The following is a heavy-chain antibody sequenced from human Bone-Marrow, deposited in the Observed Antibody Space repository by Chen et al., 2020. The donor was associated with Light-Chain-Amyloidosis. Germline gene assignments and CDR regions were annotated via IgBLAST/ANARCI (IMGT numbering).Heavy chain of an antibody. V-gene: IGHV3-23*04. CDR1: GFTFGDYA. CDR2: ISGSGGSR. D-gene: IGHD3-9*01. J-gene: IGHJ3*02. Sequence: EVQLVESGGGLVKPGRSLRLSCTASGFTFGDYAMRWFRQAPGKGLEWVSTISGSGGSRYYGDSVKGRLTISRDNSKNALFLQMNSLRAEDTAVYYCAKDISYDDILPGYPADAFDIWGQGTMVTVSS. CDR3: AKDISYDDILPGYPADAFDI.